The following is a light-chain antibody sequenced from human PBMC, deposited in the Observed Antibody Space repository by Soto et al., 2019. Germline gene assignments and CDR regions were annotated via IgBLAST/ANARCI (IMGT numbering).Light chain of an antibody. CDR2: RVS. J-gene: IGKJ1*01. V-gene: IGKV2-30*02. CDR3: LQGTHWPWT. CDR1: QSLVHSDGNTY. Sequence: DVVMTQSPLSLPVNLGQPASISCRSSQSLVHSDGNTYMNWFQQRPVQSPRRLIYRVSNRDSGVPDRFSGSGSGTDFALNISRVEAEDVGVYYFLQGTHWPWTFGHGTKVEIK.